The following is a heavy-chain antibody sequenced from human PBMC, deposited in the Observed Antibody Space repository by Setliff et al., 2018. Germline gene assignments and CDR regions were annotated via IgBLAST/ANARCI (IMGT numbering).Heavy chain of an antibody. CDR3: ARDLYCGGHCYQLFDS. CDR2: SNHSGST. D-gene: IGHD2-21*02. CDR1: GESFSNNY. Sequence: KTSETLSLTCSVYGESFSNNYWSWIRQPPGKGLEWIGESNHSGSTSYNPSLKSRLTISVDTSKNHFSLKLTSVTAADTAVYYCARDLYCGGHCYQLFDSWGQGTLVTVSS. J-gene: IGHJ4*02. V-gene: IGHV4-34*01.